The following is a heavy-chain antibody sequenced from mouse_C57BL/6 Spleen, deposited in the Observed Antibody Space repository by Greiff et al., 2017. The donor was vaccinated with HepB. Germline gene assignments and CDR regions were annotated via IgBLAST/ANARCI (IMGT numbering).Heavy chain of an antibody. J-gene: IGHJ1*03. CDR2: ISSGSSTI. V-gene: IGHV5-17*01. Sequence: EVKLVESGGGLVKPGGSLKLSCAASGFTFSDYGMHWVRQAPEKGLEWVAYISSGSSTIYYADTVKGRFTISRDNAKNTLFLQMTSLRSEDTAMYYCARHCYDYHFDVWGTGTTVTVSS. CDR3: ARHCYDYHFDV. D-gene: IGHD2-4*01. CDR1: GFTFSDYG.